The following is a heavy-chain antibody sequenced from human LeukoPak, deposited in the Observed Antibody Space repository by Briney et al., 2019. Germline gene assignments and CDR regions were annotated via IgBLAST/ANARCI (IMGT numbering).Heavy chain of an antibody. J-gene: IGHJ4*02. D-gene: IGHD2-15*01. CDR3: ARDEYCSGGSCYSDY. V-gene: IGHV3-66*01. Sequence: GGSLRLSCAASGLTVSSNYMSWVRQAPGKGLEWVSLIYSGGSTFYADSVKGRFTISRDNSKNTLYLQMNSLRAEDTAVYYCARDEYCSGGSCYSDYWGQGTLVTVSS. CDR2: IYSGGST. CDR1: GLTVSSNY.